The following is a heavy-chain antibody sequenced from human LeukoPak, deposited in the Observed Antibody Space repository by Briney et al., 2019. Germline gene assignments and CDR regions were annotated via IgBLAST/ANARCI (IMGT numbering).Heavy chain of an antibody. CDR1: GGSFSGYY. CDR3: ARVSGSPVLYYFDY. CDR2: INHSGST. Sequence: SETLSLTCAVYGGSFSGYYWSWIRQPPGKGLEWIGEINHSGSTNYNPSLKSRVTISVDTSKNQFSLKLSSVTAADTAVYYCARVSGSPVLYYFDYWGQGTLVTVSS. J-gene: IGHJ4*02. V-gene: IGHV4-34*01. D-gene: IGHD1-26*01.